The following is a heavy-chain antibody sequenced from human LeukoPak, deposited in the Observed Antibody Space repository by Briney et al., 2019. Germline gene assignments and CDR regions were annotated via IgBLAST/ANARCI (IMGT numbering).Heavy chain of an antibody. D-gene: IGHD6-13*01. CDR3: ARVRSGYSSSWYPIT. V-gene: IGHV4-34*01. J-gene: IGHJ5*02. Sequence: SETLSLTCAVYGGSLSGYCWSWIRQSPGKGLEWIGEINLSGSTKYNPSLKSRVTISVDTSKNQFSLKLSSVTAADTAVYYCARVRSGYSSSWYPITWGQGTLVTVSS. CDR2: INLSGST. CDR1: GGSLSGYC.